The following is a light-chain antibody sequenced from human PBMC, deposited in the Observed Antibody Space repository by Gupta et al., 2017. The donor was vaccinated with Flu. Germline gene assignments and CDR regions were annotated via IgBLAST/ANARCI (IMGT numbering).Light chain of an antibody. Sequence: QSALTQPASVSGSPGQSITISCTGTSSDVGGYNYVSWYQQHPGKAPKLIMYEVSNRPSGVSNRFSGSKSGNTASLTISGLQAEDEADYSCSSYTGSSTCVFGGGTKLTVL. CDR1: SSDVGGYNY. CDR2: EVS. J-gene: IGLJ3*02. V-gene: IGLV2-14*01. CDR3: SSYTGSSTCV.